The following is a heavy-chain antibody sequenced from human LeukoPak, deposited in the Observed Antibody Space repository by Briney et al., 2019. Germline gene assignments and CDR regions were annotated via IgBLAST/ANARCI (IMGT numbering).Heavy chain of an antibody. CDR1: GGPISSGGYY. CDR2: IYHSGST. CDR3: ARDNWSDFWSGQPFDY. Sequence: SGTLSLTCTVSGGPISSGGYYWSWIRQPPGKGLEWIGYIYHSGSTYYNPSLKSRVTISVDRSKNQFSLKLSSVTAADTAVYYCARDNWSDFWSGQPFDYWGQGTLVTVSS. D-gene: IGHD3-3*01. V-gene: IGHV4-30-2*01. J-gene: IGHJ4*02.